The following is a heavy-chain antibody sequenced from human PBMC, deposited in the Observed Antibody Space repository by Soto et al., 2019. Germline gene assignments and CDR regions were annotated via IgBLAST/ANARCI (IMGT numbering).Heavy chain of an antibody. J-gene: IGHJ3*02. Sequence: QVQLVQSGAEVKKPGSSVKVSCKASGGTFSSYTISWVRQAPGQGLEWMGRIIPILGIANYAQKFQGRVTITADKSTSTAYMELSSLRSEDTAVYYCARETGSRGAFDIWGQGTMVTVSS. D-gene: IGHD3-9*01. CDR3: ARETGSRGAFDI. CDR1: GGTFSSYT. V-gene: IGHV1-69*08. CDR2: IIPILGIA.